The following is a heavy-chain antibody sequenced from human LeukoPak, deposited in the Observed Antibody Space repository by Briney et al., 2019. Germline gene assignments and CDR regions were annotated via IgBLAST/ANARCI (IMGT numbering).Heavy chain of an antibody. V-gene: IGHV3-23*01. D-gene: IGHD2-15*01. Sequence: PGGSLRLSCAASGFTFSSHAMSWVRQAPGKGLEWVSAISDSGDSTYYADSVKGRFTISRDNSKNTLYQQMSSLRAEDTAVYYCAKYAVVGTPFFDYWGQGTLVTISS. CDR3: AKYAVVGTPFFDY. CDR1: GFTFSSHA. J-gene: IGHJ4*02. CDR2: ISDSGDST.